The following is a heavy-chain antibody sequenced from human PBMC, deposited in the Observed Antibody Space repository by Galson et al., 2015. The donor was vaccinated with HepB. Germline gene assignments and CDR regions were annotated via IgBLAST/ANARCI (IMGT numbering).Heavy chain of an antibody. J-gene: IGHJ5*02. V-gene: IGHV4-59*01. CDR3: ARGSSGYDP. CDR1: GGSISSYY. Sequence: ETLSLTCTVSGGSISSYYWSWIRQPPGQGLEWIGYIYYSGSTNYNPSLKSRVTISVDTSKNQFSLKLSSVTAADTAVYYCARGSSGYDPWGQGTLVTVSS. D-gene: IGHD3-22*01. CDR2: IYYSGST.